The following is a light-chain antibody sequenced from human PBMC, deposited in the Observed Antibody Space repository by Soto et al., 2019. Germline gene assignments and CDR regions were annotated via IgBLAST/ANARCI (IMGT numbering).Light chain of an antibody. CDR3: QQYNIWPGLT. CDR1: QDVGTN. J-gene: IGKJ4*01. Sequence: EVVLTQSPGTLSLSPGEGATLSCRSSQDVGTNYLAWYQQKPGQAPRLLIYGASTRATGIPDRFSGSGSGTEFTLTISSLQSEDFAVYYCQQYNIWPGLTFGGGTKV. CDR2: GAS. V-gene: IGKV3-15*01.